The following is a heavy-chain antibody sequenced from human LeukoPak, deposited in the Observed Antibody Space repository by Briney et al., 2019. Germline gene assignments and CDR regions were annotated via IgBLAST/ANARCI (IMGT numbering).Heavy chain of an antibody. V-gene: IGHV1-46*01. D-gene: IGHD1-26*01. CDR3: AREILVGPTDGAFDF. CDR1: GYTFTSYY. Sequence: ASVKVSCKASGYTFTSYYIHWVRQAPGQGLEWVGMINPSGGSTRYTQKFQGRITMTRDMSTSTVHMELNSLRSEDTAVYYCAREILVGPTDGAFDFWGQGTPVIVSS. CDR2: INPSGGST. J-gene: IGHJ4*02.